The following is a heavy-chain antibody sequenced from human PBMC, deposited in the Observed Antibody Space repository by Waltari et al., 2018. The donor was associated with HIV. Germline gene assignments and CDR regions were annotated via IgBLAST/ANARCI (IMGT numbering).Heavy chain of an antibody. CDR2: ISAYKGNT. D-gene: IGHD4-4*01. J-gene: IGHJ6*03. V-gene: IGHV1-18*01. Sequence: QVQLVQSGAEVKKPEASVKVSCKASGYTFTRYGITWVRQAPGQGLEWMGWISAYKGNTKYAQKFQGRVTMTTDTSTSTAYMELRSLRADDTAIYYCARDIGDYSNYGYYYYMDVWGKGTTVTVSS. CDR3: ARDIGDYSNYGYYYYMDV. CDR1: GYTFTRYG.